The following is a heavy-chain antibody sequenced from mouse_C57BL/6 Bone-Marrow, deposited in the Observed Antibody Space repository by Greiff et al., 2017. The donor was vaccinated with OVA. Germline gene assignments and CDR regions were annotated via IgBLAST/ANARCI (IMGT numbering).Heavy chain of an antibody. D-gene: IGHD3-3*01. Sequence: VQLQQSGAELVKPGASVKLSCTASGFNIKDYYMHWVKQRTEQGLEWIGRIDPEDGETKYDPKVQGKATITADTSSNTAYLQLSSLTSEYTAVYYCARGGLSGFAYWGQGTLVTVSA. CDR2: IDPEDGET. V-gene: IGHV14-2*01. J-gene: IGHJ3*01. CDR1: GFNIKDYY. CDR3: ARGGLSGFAY.